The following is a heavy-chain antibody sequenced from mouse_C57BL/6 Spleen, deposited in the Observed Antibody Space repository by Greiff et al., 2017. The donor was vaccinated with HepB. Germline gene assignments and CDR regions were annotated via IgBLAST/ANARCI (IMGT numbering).Heavy chain of an antibody. D-gene: IGHD2-2*01. CDR2: INPNNGGT. V-gene: IGHV1-22*01. CDR1: GYTFTDYN. CDR3: ARWMYGYSYFDY. J-gene: IGHJ2*01. Sequence: VQLQQSGPELVKPGASVKMSCKASGYTFTDYNMHWVKQSHGKSLEWIGYINPNNGGTSYNQKFKGKATLTVNKSSSTAYMELRSLTSEDSAVYYCARWMYGYSYFDYWGQCTTLTVSS.